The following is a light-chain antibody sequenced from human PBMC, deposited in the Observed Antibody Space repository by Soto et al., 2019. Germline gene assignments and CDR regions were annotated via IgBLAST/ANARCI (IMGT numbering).Light chain of an antibody. CDR3: QSYDSSSQV. J-gene: IGLJ1*01. V-gene: IGLV6-57*01. CDR2: EDN. CDR1: SGNIASNY. Sequence: NFMLTQPHSVSESPGKTVTISCTRSSGNIASNYVQWYQQRPGSSPTTLIYEDNQKSSGVPDRFSGSIDSSSNSASLTISGLKTEDEADYYCQSYDSSSQVFGTGTRLTVL.